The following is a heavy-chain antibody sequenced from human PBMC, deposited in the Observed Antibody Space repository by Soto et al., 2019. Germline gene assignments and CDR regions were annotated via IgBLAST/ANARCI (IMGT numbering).Heavy chain of an antibody. Sequence: QVQLVQSGAEVKKPGSSVKVSCKASGGTFSSYTISWVRQAPGQGLEWMGRIIPILGIANYAQKFQGRVTITAHKSTSTAYMELSSLRSEDTAVYYCARVGPTQHNWFDPWGQGTLVTVSS. V-gene: IGHV1-69*02. CDR1: GGTFSSYT. CDR2: IIPILGIA. CDR3: ARVGPTQHNWFDP. J-gene: IGHJ5*02.